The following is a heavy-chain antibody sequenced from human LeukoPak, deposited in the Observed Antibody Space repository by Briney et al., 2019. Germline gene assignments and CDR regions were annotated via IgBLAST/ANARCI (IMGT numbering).Heavy chain of an antibody. V-gene: IGHV3-74*01. J-gene: IGHJ4*02. Sequence: PGGSLRLSCEASGFTFSEYYMHWVRQAPGKGLVWVSRINTDGSSTSHVDSVKGRFTISRDNAKNTLYLQMDSLRAEDTAVYYCARGMTYYYGSGKFDYWGQGTLVTASS. CDR1: GFTFSEYY. CDR2: INTDGSST. CDR3: ARGMTYYYGSGKFDY. D-gene: IGHD3-10*01.